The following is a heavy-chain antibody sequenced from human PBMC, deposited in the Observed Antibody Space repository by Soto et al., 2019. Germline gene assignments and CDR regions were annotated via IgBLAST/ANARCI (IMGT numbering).Heavy chain of an antibody. CDR1: GYTFTSYA. J-gene: IGHJ5*02. CDR3: AHDHYDSRRGFDP. D-gene: IGHD3-3*01. Sequence: ASVKVSCKASGYTFTSYAMHWVRQAPGQRLEWMGWINAGNGNTKYSQKFRGRVTITKDTSKNQVVLTMTNMDPVDTATYYCAHDHYDSRRGFDPWAREPWSPSPQ. V-gene: IGHV1-3*01. CDR2: INAGNGNT.